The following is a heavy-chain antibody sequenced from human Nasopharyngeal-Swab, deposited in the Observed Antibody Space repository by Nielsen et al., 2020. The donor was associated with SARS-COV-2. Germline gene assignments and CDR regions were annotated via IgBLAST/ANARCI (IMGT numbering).Heavy chain of an antibody. Sequence: GESLKISCAASGFGFSNYAMHWVRQAPGKGLEWVAVIAYDGRNKYYADSVKGRFTISRDNSKNTLYLQMNSLTAEDTALYYCVRESDGFDIWGQGAMVTVS. CDR2: IAYDGRNK. V-gene: IGHV3-30-3*01. CDR1: GFGFSNYA. J-gene: IGHJ3*02. CDR3: VRESDGFDI.